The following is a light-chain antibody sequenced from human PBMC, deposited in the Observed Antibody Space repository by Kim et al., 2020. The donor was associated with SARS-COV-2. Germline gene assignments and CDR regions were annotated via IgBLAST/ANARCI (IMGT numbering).Light chain of an antibody. Sequence: PGGTVTLTCASSTVAVTSGYYPNWFQQKPGQAPRALIYNTNNKHTWTPARFSGSLLGGKAALTLSGVQPEDEAEYYCLLFYGGAQVFGGGTKLTVL. J-gene: IGLJ2*01. V-gene: IGLV7-43*01. CDR1: TVAVTSGYY. CDR3: LLFYGGAQV. CDR2: NTN.